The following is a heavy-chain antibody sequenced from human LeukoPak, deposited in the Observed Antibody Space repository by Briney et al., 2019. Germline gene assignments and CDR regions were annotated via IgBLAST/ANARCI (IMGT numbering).Heavy chain of an antibody. D-gene: IGHD6-6*01. CDR2: IYYSGST. CDR3: ARDPRRAYSSSSVPN. CDR1: GGSTSGFY. Sequence: SETLSLTCTVSGGSTSGFYWSWIRQPPGKGLEWIGYIYYSGSTYYNPSLKSRVTISVDTSKNQFSLKLSSVTAADTAVYYCARDPRRAYSSSSVPNWGQGTLVTVSS. V-gene: IGHV4-59*06. J-gene: IGHJ4*02.